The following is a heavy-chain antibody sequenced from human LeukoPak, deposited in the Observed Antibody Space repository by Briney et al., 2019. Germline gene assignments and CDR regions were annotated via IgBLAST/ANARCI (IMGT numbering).Heavy chain of an antibody. CDR3: ARDQLSGEQWLVLGSNNWFDP. Sequence: ASVKVSCKASGYTFTSYGISWVRQAPGQGLEWMGWISAYNGNTNYAQKLQGRVTMTTDTSTSTAYMELRSLRSDDTAVYYCARDQLSGEQWLVLGSNNWFDPWGQGTLVTVSS. J-gene: IGHJ5*02. CDR2: ISAYNGNT. CDR1: GYTFTSYG. V-gene: IGHV1-18*01. D-gene: IGHD6-19*01.